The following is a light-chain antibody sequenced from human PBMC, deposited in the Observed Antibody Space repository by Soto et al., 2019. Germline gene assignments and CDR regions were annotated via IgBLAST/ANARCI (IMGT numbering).Light chain of an antibody. Sequence: EIVLTQSPGTLSLSPGERATLSCRASQSVSSSYLARYQQKPGQAPRLLIYGASSRATGIPDRFSGSGSGTDFTLTISRLEPEDFAVYYCQQYGSSPLYTFGQGTKLEIQ. V-gene: IGKV3-20*01. J-gene: IGKJ2*01. CDR1: QSVSSSY. CDR3: QQYGSSPLYT. CDR2: GAS.